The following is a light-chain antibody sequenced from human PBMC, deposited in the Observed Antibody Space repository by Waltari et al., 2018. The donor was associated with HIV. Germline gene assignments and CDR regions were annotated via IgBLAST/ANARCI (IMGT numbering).Light chain of an antibody. CDR2: EGS. CDR3: SSYTGSDTLLGV. J-gene: IGLJ1*01. Sequence: QSALTQPASVSGSPGQSITISCSGTSSDVGNYNLVSWYQHHPGKAPKLMIYEGSERPSGVSSRFSGSKSGNTASLTISGLQAEDEADYYCSSYTGSDTLLGVFGTGTKVTVL. V-gene: IGLV2-14*02. CDR1: SSDVGNYNL.